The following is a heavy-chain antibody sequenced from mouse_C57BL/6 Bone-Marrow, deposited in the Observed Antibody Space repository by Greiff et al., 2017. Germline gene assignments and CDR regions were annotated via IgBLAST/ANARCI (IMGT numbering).Heavy chain of an antibody. J-gene: IGHJ4*01. Sequence: EVQLVESGGGLVKPGGSLKLSCAASGFTFSDYGMHWVRQAPGKGLEWVAYISSGSSTIYYADTVKGRFTISRDNAKNTLFLQMTSLRSEDTAMYYCARRRIYYGNYYSYYAMDYWGQGTSVTVSS. CDR3: ARRRIYYGNYYSYYAMDY. D-gene: IGHD2-1*01. CDR2: ISSGSSTI. V-gene: IGHV5-17*01. CDR1: GFTFSDYG.